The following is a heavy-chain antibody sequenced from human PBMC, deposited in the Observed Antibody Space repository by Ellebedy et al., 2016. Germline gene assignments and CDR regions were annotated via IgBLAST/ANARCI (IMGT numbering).Heavy chain of an antibody. Sequence: ASVKVSRXASGYTFTSYYMHWVRQAPGQGLEWMGIINPSGGSTSYAQKFQGRVTMTRDTSTSTVYMELSSLRSEDTAVYYCAGDRHYDSSGYGLLGAFDIWGQGTMVTVSS. CDR3: AGDRHYDSSGYGLLGAFDI. J-gene: IGHJ3*02. CDR2: INPSGGST. V-gene: IGHV1-46*01. D-gene: IGHD3-22*01. CDR1: GYTFTSYY.